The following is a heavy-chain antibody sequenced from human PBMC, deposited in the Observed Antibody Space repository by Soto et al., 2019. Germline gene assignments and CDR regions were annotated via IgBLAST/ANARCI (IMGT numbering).Heavy chain of an antibody. D-gene: IGHD5-12*01. CDR1: GGSIISYY. Sequence: SETLSLTCPVSGGSIISYYWNWIRQPPGKGLEWIGYIYYTGGTIYNPSLQGRVTMSVDTSKNQFSVKLSTVTAADTAVYYCARSHSGQTPYFDYWGQGILVTVSS. J-gene: IGHJ4*02. V-gene: IGHV4-59*01. CDR2: IYYTGGT. CDR3: ARSHSGQTPYFDY.